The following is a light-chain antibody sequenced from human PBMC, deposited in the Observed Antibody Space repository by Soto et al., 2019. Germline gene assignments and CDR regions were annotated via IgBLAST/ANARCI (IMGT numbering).Light chain of an antibody. J-gene: IGLJ2*01. CDR2: DND. V-gene: IGLV1-40*01. CDR1: SSNIGAGYD. CDR3: QSYDISLSGSHVI. Sequence: QSVLTQPPSVSGAPGQRVTISCTGSSSNIGAGYDVHWYQQLPGTAPKLLIYDNDSRPSGVPGRFSGSKSGTSASLAITGLQAEDEADYYCQSYDISLSGSHVIFGGGTKVTVL.